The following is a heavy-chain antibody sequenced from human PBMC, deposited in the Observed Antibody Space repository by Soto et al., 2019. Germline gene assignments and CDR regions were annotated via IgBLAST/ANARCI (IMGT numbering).Heavy chain of an antibody. CDR3: ARDKSREQWLYFDY. D-gene: IGHD6-19*01. CDR1: GGSINNYY. J-gene: IGHJ4*02. Sequence: SETLSLTCTVSGGSINNYYWSWIRQSPGKGLEWIGYIYYSGSTNYNPSLKSRVTISIDTSKNHFSLKLSSVTAADTAVYYCARDKSREQWLYFDYWGQGTLVT. CDR2: IYYSGST. V-gene: IGHV4-59*01.